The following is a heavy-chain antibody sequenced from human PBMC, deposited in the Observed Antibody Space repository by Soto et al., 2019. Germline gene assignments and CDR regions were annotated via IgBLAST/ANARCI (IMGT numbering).Heavy chain of an antibody. V-gene: IGHV3-30-3*01. D-gene: IGHD6-19*01. CDR3: ATSPSPLAGTGDY. J-gene: IGHJ4*02. Sequence: PGGSLRLSCAASGFTFNSYAMHWVRQAPGKGLEWVAVISYDGSNKYYADSVKGRFTISRDNSKNTLYLQMNSLRAEDTAVYYCATSPSPLAGTGDYWGQGTLVTVSS. CDR2: ISYDGSNK. CDR1: GFTFNSYA.